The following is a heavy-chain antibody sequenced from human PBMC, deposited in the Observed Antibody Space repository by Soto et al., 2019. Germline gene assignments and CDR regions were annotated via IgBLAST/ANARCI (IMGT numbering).Heavy chain of an antibody. CDR3: AKDWWYYDDSGSLDY. CDR2: ISYNGRKK. J-gene: IGHJ4*02. CDR1: GFTFNNYG. V-gene: IGHV3-30*18. D-gene: IGHD3-22*01. Sequence: PGGSLRLSCVASGFTFNNYGIHWARQAPGKGLEWVAVISYNGRKKKYADSVKGRFTISRDNLQNTVELQMSSLRAEDTAVYYCAKDWWYYDDSGSLDYWGRGTLVTVSS.